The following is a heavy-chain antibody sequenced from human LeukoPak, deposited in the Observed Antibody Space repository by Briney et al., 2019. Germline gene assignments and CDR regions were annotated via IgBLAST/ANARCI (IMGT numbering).Heavy chain of an antibody. D-gene: IGHD2-15*01. CDR2: INHSGST. Sequence: SETLSLTCAVYGGSFSGYYWSWIRQPPGKGLEWIGEINHSGSTNYNPSLKSRVTISVDTSKNQFSLKLSSVTAADTAVYYCARERGGRTGYYYYYYMDVWGKGTTVTVSS. CDR1: GGSFSGYY. CDR3: ARERGGRTGYYYYYYMDV. V-gene: IGHV4-34*01. J-gene: IGHJ6*03.